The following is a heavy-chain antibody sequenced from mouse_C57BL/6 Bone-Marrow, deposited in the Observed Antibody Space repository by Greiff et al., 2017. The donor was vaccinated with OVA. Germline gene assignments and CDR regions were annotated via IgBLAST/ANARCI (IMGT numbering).Heavy chain of an antibody. CDR1: GYTFTSYG. J-gene: IGHJ3*01. CDR2: MYPRSGNT. CDR3: ARWVYYYGSSWFAY. Sequence: VQLQESGAELARPGASVKLSCKASGYTFTSYGISWVKQRTGQGLEWIGEMYPRSGNTYYNEKVKGKATLTADKSSSTAYMELRSLTSEDSAVYFCARWVYYYGSSWFAYWGQGTLVTVSA. V-gene: IGHV1-81*01. D-gene: IGHD1-1*01.